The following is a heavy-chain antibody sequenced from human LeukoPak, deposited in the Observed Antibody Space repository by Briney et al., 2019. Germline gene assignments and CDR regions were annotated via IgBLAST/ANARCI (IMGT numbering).Heavy chain of an antibody. V-gene: IGHV3-15*01. CDR1: GFTFSNAW. D-gene: IGHD1/OR15-1a*01. Sequence: GSLRLSCAASGFTFSNAWMSWVRQAPGKGLEWVGRIKSKTDGGTTDYAAPVKGRFTISRDDSKNTLYLQMNSLKTEDTAVYYCTTEEQSDFPPFDYWGQGTLVTVSS. J-gene: IGHJ4*02. CDR2: IKSKTDGGTT. CDR3: TTEEQSDFPPFDY.